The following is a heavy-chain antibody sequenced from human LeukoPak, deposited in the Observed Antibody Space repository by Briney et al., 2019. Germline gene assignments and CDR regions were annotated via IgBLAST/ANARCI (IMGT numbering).Heavy chain of an antibody. CDR1: GGSFSGYY. Sequence: PSETLSLTCAVYGGSFSGYYWSWIRQPPGKGLEWIGEINHSGSTNYNPSLKSRVTISVDTSKNQFSLKLSSVTAADTAVYYCARKLFNYDILTGYLASFDYWGQGTLVTASS. CDR2: INHSGST. D-gene: IGHD3-9*01. J-gene: IGHJ4*02. CDR3: ARKLFNYDILTGYLASFDY. V-gene: IGHV4-34*01.